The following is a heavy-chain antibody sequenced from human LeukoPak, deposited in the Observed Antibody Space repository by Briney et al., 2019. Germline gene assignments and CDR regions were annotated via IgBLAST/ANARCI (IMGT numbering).Heavy chain of an antibody. D-gene: IGHD2-2*01. CDR2: ISPYNGNT. CDR1: GYTFSNYG. Sequence: ASVKVSCKASGYTFSNYGTSGVRQAPGQGLEWMGWISPYNGNTDYAQNLQGRVTMTTDTSTSTVYMELRSLRSDDTAVYYCARDRSTSDYWCQGTLVTVSS. CDR3: ARDRSTSDY. J-gene: IGHJ4*02. V-gene: IGHV1-18*04.